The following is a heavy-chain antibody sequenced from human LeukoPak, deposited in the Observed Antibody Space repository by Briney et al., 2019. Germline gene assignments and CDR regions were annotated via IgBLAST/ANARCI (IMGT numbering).Heavy chain of an antibody. CDR3: ATGGLYSSGDY. CDR1: GFTFSSYA. V-gene: IGHV3-23*01. Sequence: GGSLRLSCAASGFTFSSYAMSWVRQAPGKGLEWVSAISGSGGSTYYADAVKGRFTISRDNAKNSLYLQMNSLRAEDTAVYHCATGGLYSSGDYWGQGTLVTVSS. J-gene: IGHJ4*02. CDR2: ISGSGGST. D-gene: IGHD6-19*01.